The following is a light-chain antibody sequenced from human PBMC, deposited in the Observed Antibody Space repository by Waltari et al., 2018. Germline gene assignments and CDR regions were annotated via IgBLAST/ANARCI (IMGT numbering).Light chain of an antibody. CDR2: DVS. V-gene: IGLV2-14*01. CDR1: SSDVGGYNY. Sequence: QSALTQPASVSGSPGQSITISCTGTSSDVGGYNYVSWYQQHPGKAPKLMIYDVSKRPSGVTTRFSGSKSGNTASLTISWLQAEDEADYYCSSYTSSSTYVFGTGTKVTVL. J-gene: IGLJ1*01. CDR3: SSYTSSSTYV.